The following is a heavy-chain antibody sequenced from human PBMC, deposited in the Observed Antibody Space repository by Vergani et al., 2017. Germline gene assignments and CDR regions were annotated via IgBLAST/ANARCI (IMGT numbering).Heavy chain of an antibody. J-gene: IGHJ3*02. CDR2: ISYDGSNK. Sequence: QVQLVESGGGVVQPGRSLRLSCAASGFTFSSYAMHWVRQAPGKGLEWVAVISYDGSNKYYADSVKGRFTISRDNSKNTLYLQMNSLRAEDTAVYYCARDLGYSSGWYKRRGAFDIWGQGTMGTVSS. D-gene: IGHD6-19*01. CDR1: GFTFSSYA. CDR3: ARDLGYSSGWYKRRGAFDI. V-gene: IGHV3-30-3*01.